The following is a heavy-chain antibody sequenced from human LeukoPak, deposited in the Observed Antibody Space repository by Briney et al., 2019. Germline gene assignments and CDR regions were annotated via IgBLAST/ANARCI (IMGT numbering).Heavy chain of an antibody. J-gene: IGHJ4*02. V-gene: IGHV4-30-4*01. CDR1: GGSISSGDYY. CDR2: IYYSGST. D-gene: IGHD3-3*01. Sequence: SETLSLTCTVSGGSISSGDYYWSWIRQPPGKGLEWIGYIYYSGSTYYNPSLKSRVTISVDTSKNQFSLKLSSVTAADTAVYYCARDFFEGRTWSGYILWGQGTLVTVSS. CDR3: ARDFFEGRTWSGYIL.